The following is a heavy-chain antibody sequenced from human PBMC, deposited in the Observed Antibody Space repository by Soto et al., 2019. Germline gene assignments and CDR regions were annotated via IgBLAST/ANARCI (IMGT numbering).Heavy chain of an antibody. V-gene: IGHV1-8*01. CDR1: GYAFDTND. D-gene: IGHD4-4*01. CDR2: MNPKSGKT. Sequence: QVQLVQSGAEVRKPGASVMVSCRASGYAFDTNDINWVRQATGQGLEWMGWMNPKSGKTGYAQKFQGRVSMTRDTSMNTAYMELSSLRSDDTALYYCARGPRGEDDYSNYNWFDPWGQGTLVTVSS. CDR3: ARGPRGEDDYSNYNWFDP. J-gene: IGHJ5*02.